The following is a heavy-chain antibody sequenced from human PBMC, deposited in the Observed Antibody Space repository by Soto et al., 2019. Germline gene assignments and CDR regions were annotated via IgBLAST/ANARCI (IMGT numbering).Heavy chain of an antibody. D-gene: IGHD3-3*01. J-gene: IGHJ5*02. V-gene: IGHV4-30-4*01. CDR1: GVSITSGDYY. Sequence: QVQLQESGPGLAETLSLTCTVSGVSITSGDYYWNWIRQPPGKGLEWIGNIYYRGNTYYNPSPKSRVTISLDTSKNQFSLKLASVTAADTAVYYCASFGVASMNWFDPWGQGTLVTVSS. CDR2: IYYRGNT. CDR3: ASFGVASMNWFDP.